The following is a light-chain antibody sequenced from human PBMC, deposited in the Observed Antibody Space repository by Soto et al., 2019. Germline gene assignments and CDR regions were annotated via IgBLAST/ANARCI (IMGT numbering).Light chain of an antibody. CDR1: QSVSSSY. J-gene: IGKJ4*01. Sequence: EIVLTQSPGTLSLSPGERATLSCRASQSVSSSYLAWYQQKPGQAPRLLIYGASSRATGIPDRFSGSGSGTDFTLTISRLEPEDFVVYYCHQYGSSPLTFGGGTKVEIK. V-gene: IGKV3-20*01. CDR3: HQYGSSPLT. CDR2: GAS.